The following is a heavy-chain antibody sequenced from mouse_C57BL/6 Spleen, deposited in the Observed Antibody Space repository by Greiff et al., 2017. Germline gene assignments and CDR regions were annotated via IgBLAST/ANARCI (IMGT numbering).Heavy chain of an antibody. J-gene: IGHJ2*01. CDR1: GYTFTSYW. V-gene: IGHV1-5*01. CDR3: TREELGRRFDY. Sequence: VQLQQSGTVLARPGASVKMSCKTSGYTFTSYWMHWVKQRPGQGLEWIGAIYPGNSDTSYNQKFKGKAKLTAVTSASTAYMALSSLTNEDSAVYYCTREELGRRFDYWGQGTTLTVSS. D-gene: IGHD4-1*01. CDR2: IYPGNSDT.